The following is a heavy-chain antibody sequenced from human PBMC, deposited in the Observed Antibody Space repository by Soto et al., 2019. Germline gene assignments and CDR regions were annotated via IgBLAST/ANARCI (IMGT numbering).Heavy chain of an antibody. Sequence: GASLRLSCAASGFTFSSYSMNWVRQAPGKGLEWVSSISSSSSYIYYADSVKGRFTISRDNAKNSLYLQMNSLRAEDTAVYYCARAHSRYCSGGSCYQHNRRYYYYGMDVWGQGTTVTISS. CDR3: ARAHSRYCSGGSCYQHNRRYYYYGMDV. V-gene: IGHV3-21*01. D-gene: IGHD2-15*01. CDR1: GFTFSSYS. CDR2: ISSSSSYI. J-gene: IGHJ6*02.